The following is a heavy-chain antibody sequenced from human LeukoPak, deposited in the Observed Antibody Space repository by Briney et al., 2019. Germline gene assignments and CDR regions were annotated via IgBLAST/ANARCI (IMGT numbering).Heavy chain of an antibody. D-gene: IGHD2/OR15-2a*01. CDR1: GGSISGGGFY. J-gene: IGHJ3*02. Sequence: SQTLPLTCIVSGGSISGGGFYWSWLRLHPGKGLVWLAYIYDNGSTYYNPSLKSRLIISIDTSKNQFSLQLSSVTAADTALYFCARGPTLQDAFDIWGQGTLVTVSS. V-gene: IGHV4-31*03. CDR2: IYDNGST. CDR3: ARGPTLQDAFDI.